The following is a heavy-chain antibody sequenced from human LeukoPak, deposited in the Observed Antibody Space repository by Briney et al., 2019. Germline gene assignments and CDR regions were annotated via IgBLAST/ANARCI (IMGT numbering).Heavy chain of an antibody. CDR2: INPSGGST. Sequence: ASVKVSCKVSGYTLTELSMHWVRQAPGQGLEWMGIINPSGGSTSYAQKLQGRVTMTTDTSTSTAYMELRSLRSDDTAVYYCARGAEYYYDSSGYPYWGQGTLVTVSS. J-gene: IGHJ4*02. CDR1: GYTLTELS. V-gene: IGHV1-46*01. CDR3: ARGAEYYYDSSGYPY. D-gene: IGHD3-22*01.